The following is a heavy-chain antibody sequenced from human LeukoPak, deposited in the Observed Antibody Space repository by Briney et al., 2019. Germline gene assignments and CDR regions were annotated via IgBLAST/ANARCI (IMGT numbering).Heavy chain of an antibody. D-gene: IGHD3-22*01. CDR1: GFTFSSYG. J-gene: IGHJ4*02. CDR2: IWYDGSDK. V-gene: IGHV3-33*01. Sequence: PGRSLRLSCAASGFTFSSYGMHWVRQARGKGLEWVAVIWYDGSDKYYADSVKGRFTISRDNSKNTLYLQMNSLRAEDTAVYYCARAVDSSGYYHDYWGQGTLVTVSS. CDR3: ARAVDSSGYYHDY.